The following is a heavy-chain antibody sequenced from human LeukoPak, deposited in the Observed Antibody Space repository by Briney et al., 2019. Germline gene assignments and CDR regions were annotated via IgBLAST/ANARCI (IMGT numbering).Heavy chain of an antibody. CDR3: VRDGPHWDLDY. D-gene: IGHD7-27*01. CDR1: GFSFSTSG. Sequence: GGSLRLSCAASGFSFSTSGMHWIRQAPGKGLEWVAFIEFNGGNGGNEYYADSVKGRFTISRDNSKNTVHLKMNSLRAEDTAMYYCVRDGPHWDLDYWGQGTLVTVSS. CDR2: IEFNGGNG. V-gene: IGHV3-30*19. J-gene: IGHJ4*02.